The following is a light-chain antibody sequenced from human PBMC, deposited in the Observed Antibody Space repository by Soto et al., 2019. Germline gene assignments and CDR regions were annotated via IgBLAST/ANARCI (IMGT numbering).Light chain of an antibody. V-gene: IGKV3-15*01. CDR2: GAS. CDR1: QSVSSN. CDR3: QQDNNWPKT. Sequence: EMVITQSPATLSVSPGERATLSCRASQSVSSNLAWYQQKPGQAPRLLIYGASTRATGIPARFSGSGSGTEFTLTISSLQSEDFAVYYCQQDNNWPKTFGQGTKVDIK. J-gene: IGKJ1*01.